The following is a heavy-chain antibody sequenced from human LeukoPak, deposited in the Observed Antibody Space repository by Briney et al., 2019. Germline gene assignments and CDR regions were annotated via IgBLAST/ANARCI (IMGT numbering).Heavy chain of an antibody. CDR3: ARDRPNCYGSDGHYYRRDGDY. J-gene: IGHJ4*02. CDR1: GFTFSIYA. CDR2: ITSRGEST. V-gene: IGHV3-23*01. D-gene: IGHD2-2*01. Sequence: GGSLRLSCAASGFTFSIYAMSWVRQAPGKGLQWVSSITSRGESTWYVDSVKGRFTITRDNSENTLYLQMHSLRAEDTAVYYCARDRPNCYGSDGHYYRRDGDYWGRGTLVSVSS.